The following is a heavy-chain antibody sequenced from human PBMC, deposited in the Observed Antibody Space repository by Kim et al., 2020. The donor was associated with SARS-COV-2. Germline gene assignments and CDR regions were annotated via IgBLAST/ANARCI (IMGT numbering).Heavy chain of an antibody. CDR3: ARDESNAGIAVAAG. V-gene: IGHV1-69*04. D-gene: IGHD6-19*01. Sequence: ARKFQGRVTITADKATSTAYMELSSLRSEDTAVYYCARDESNAGIAVAAGWGQGTLVTVSS. J-gene: IGHJ4*02.